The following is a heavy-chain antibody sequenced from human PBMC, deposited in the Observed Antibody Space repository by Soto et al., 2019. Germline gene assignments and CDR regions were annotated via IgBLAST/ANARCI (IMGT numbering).Heavy chain of an antibody. CDR2: IYWDGDK. V-gene: IGHV2-5*02. J-gene: IGHJ5*02. CDR1: GFSLSTSGAA. D-gene: IGHD3-3*01. Sequence: QINLIESGPTLVKPTQTLTLTYTFSGFSLSTSGAAVGWVRQPPGRALEWLALIYWDGDKRYNASLGNRLTITKDTSMNQVVLTLTSVDPADTATYYCAHRATMTIFGLIIDNGIWFDLWGQGTRVIVSS. CDR3: AHRATMTIFGLIIDNGIWFDL.